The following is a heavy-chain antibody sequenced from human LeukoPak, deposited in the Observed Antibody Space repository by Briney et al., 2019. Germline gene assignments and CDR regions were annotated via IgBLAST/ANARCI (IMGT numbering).Heavy chain of an antibody. J-gene: IGHJ4*02. Sequence: HPWGSLRLSCAASGFIFSNYWMHWVRQAPGKGLVWVSRINSDGSTTSYADSVKGRFTISRDNAKNTLYLQMNSLRAEDTAVYYCARKGAVAGTFDYWGQGTLVTVSS. CDR2: INSDGSTT. V-gene: IGHV3-74*01. CDR1: GFIFSNYW. CDR3: ARKGAVAGTFDY. D-gene: IGHD6-19*01.